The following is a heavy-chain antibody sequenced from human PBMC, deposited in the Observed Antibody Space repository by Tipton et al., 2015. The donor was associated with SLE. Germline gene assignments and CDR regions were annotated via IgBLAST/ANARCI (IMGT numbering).Heavy chain of an antibody. Sequence: GLVKPSETLSLTCNVSGGSVSDYYWSWIRQPPGKGLDWIGYIHYSGSTNYNPSLKSRVTISVDTSKNQFSLKLSSVTAADTAVYYCARGTITPYYYYGMDVWGQGTTVTVSS. D-gene: IGHD1-14*01. CDR2: IHYSGST. V-gene: IGHV4-59*02. J-gene: IGHJ6*02. CDR1: GGSVSDYY. CDR3: ARGTITPYYYYGMDV.